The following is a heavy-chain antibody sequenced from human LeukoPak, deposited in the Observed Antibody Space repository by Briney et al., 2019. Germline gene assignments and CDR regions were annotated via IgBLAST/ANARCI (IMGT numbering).Heavy chain of an antibody. Sequence: GGSLRLSCAASGSTFSNYWMHWVRQAPGKGLEWVSRINERATIISYADSVKGRFTISRENARNTLYLQMNSLTAEDTAVYYCVRDLILVWTPGDDFDYWGQGTLVTVSS. V-gene: IGHV3-74*01. J-gene: IGHJ4*02. CDR2: INERATII. CDR3: VRDLILVWTPGDDFDY. D-gene: IGHD3-16*01. CDR1: GSTFSNYW.